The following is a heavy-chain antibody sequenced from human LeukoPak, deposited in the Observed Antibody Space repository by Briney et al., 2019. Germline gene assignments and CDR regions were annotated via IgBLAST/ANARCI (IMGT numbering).Heavy chain of an antibody. CDR3: ARVRHSYGGYYYYYGMDV. CDR2: INHSRST. CDR1: GGSFSGYY. Sequence: PSETLSLTCAVYGGSFSGYYWSWIRQPPGKGLEWIGEINHSRSTNYNPSLKSRVTISVDTSKNQFSLKLSSVTAADTAVYYCARVRHSYGGYYYYYGMDVWGQGTTVTVSS. D-gene: IGHD5-18*01. V-gene: IGHV4-34*01. J-gene: IGHJ6*02.